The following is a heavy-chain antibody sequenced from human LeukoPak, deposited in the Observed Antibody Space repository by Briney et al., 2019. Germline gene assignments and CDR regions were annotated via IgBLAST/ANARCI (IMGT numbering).Heavy chain of an antibody. V-gene: IGHV3-30*03. D-gene: IGHD6-19*01. CDR3: ARRHSSGSN. CDR2: ISYDGTNK. CDR1: GFTFSSYG. J-gene: IGHJ4*02. Sequence: GRSLRLSCAASGFTFSSYGMHWVRQAPGKGLEWVAVISYDGTNKYYADSVKGRFTISRDSSKNTLYLQMNSLRVEDAAVYYCARRHSSGSNWGQGTLVTVSS.